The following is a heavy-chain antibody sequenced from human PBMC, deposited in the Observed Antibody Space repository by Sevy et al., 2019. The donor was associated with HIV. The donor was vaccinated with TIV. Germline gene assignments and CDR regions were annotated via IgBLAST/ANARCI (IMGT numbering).Heavy chain of an antibody. CDR2: IKQDGSEK. CDR1: GFTFSSSW. J-gene: IGHJ6*02. D-gene: IGHD3-3*01. CDR3: ARDKLRFLEWPIGSYYYYGMDV. Sequence: GGSLRLSCAASGFTFSSSWMSWVRQAPGKGLEWVANIKQDGSEKYYVDSVKGRFTISRDNAKNSLYLQMNSLRAEDTAVYYCARDKLRFLEWPIGSYYYYGMDVWGQGTTVTVSS. V-gene: IGHV3-7*01.